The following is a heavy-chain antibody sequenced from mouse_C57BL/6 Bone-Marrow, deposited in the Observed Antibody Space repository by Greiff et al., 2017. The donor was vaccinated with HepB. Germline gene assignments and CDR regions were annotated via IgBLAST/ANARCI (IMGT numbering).Heavy chain of an antibody. CDR2: IYPGSGST. J-gene: IGHJ2*01. CDR1: GYTFTSYW. Sequence: QVQLQQPGAELVKPGASVKMSCKASGYTFTSYWITWVKQRPGQGLEWIGDIYPGSGSTNYNEKFKSKATLTVDTSSSTAYMHLSSLTSEDSAVYHCARSIFPQRGYYYGSSPGFDYWGQGTTLTVSS. D-gene: IGHD1-1*01. V-gene: IGHV1-55*01. CDR3: ARSIFPQRGYYYGSSPGFDY.